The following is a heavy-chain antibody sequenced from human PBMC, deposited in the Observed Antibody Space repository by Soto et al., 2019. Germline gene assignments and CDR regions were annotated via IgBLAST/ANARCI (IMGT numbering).Heavy chain of an antibody. CDR1: GFTFSSYA. J-gene: IGHJ6*02. D-gene: IGHD6-13*01. CDR3: AKDSTPSRSPYSRYYYGMDV. V-gene: IGHV3-23*01. CDR2: ISGSGGST. Sequence: PGGSLRLSCAASGFTFSSYAMSWVRQAPGKGLEWVSAISGSGGSTYYADSVKGRFTISRDNSKNTLYLQMNSLRAEDTAVYYCAKDSTPSRSPYSRYYYGMDVWGQGTKVTVSS.